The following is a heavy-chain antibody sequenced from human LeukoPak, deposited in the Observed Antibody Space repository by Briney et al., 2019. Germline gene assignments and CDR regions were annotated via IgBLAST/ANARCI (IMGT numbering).Heavy chain of an antibody. D-gene: IGHD1-26*01. Sequence: PSETLSLTCTVSGGSISSYYWSWIRQPPGKGLEWIGYIYYSGSTNYNPSLKSRVTISVDTSKNQFSLKLSSVTAADTAVYYCARGAISGTYRGLWGYYFDYWGQGTLVTVSS. V-gene: IGHV4-59*01. CDR2: IYYSGST. J-gene: IGHJ4*02. CDR1: GGSISSYY. CDR3: ARGAISGTYRGLWGYYFDY.